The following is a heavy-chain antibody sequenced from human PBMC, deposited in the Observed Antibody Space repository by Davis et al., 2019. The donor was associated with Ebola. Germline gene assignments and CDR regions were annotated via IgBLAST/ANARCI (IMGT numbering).Heavy chain of an antibody. CDR3: ARDDPYDYIWGSYAGSGMDV. CDR1: GYTFTSYD. CDR2: MNPNSGNT. V-gene: IGHV1-8*01. J-gene: IGHJ6*02. D-gene: IGHD3-16*01. Sequence: ASVKVSCKASGYTFTSYDINWVRQATGQGLEWMGWMNPNSGNTGYAQKFQGRVTITRNTSISTAYMELSSLRSEDTAVYYCARDDPYDYIWGSYAGSGMDVWGQGTTVTVSS.